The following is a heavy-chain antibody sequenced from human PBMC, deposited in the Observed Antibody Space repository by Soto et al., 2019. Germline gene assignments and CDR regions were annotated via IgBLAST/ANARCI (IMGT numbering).Heavy chain of an antibody. CDR1: GFTFSSYA. D-gene: IGHD3-10*01. Sequence: GGSLRLSCAASGFTFSSYAMSWVRQAPGKGLEWVSAISGSDGSTYYADSVKDRFTISRDNSKNTQYLQKNSLRAEDTPVYYCANCSSRVVRGAVPYYLDYWGQGTLVTVSS. CDR2: ISGSDGST. J-gene: IGHJ4*02. V-gene: IGHV3-23*01. CDR3: ANCSSRVVRGAVPYYLDY.